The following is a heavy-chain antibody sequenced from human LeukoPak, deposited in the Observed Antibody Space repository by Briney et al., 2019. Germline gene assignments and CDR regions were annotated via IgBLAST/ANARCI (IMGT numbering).Heavy chain of an antibody. D-gene: IGHD1-26*01. Sequence: SETLSLTCTVSGGSISSYYWSWIRQPPGKGLEWIGYIYYSGSTNYNPSLKSRVTISVDTSKNQFSLKLSSVAAADTAVYYCARDSSRTLVGAPAAFDIWGQGTMVTVSS. CDR1: GGSISSYY. CDR2: IYYSGST. CDR3: ARDSSRTLVGAPAAFDI. V-gene: IGHV4-59*01. J-gene: IGHJ3*02.